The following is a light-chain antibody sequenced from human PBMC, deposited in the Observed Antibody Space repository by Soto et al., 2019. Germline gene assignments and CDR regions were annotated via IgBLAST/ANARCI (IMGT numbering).Light chain of an antibody. V-gene: IGKV3-20*01. Sequence: EIVLTQSPGTLSLSPGDRATLSCRASQSVSSTFLAWYQQKPGQAPRVVIYGASTRATGIPDRFSGSGSGTDFTLTISRLEPEDCAVYYCQQYESSRTFGQGTKVEMK. CDR1: QSVSSTF. CDR2: GAS. CDR3: QQYESSRT. J-gene: IGKJ1*01.